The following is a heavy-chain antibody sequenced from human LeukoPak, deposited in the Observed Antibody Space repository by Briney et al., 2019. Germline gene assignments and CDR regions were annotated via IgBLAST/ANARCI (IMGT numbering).Heavy chain of an antibody. CDR3: ARGRSWFAP. CDR2: IGGSGGGT. CDR1: GFTFSNYA. Sequence: GGSLRLSCAASGFTFSNYAMTWVRQAPGKGLECVSVIGGSGGGTYYADSVRGRFTVSRDNSNNTMFLQMNSLGVEDTAIYYCARGRSWFAPWGQGTLVTVSS. J-gene: IGHJ5*02. V-gene: IGHV3-23*01.